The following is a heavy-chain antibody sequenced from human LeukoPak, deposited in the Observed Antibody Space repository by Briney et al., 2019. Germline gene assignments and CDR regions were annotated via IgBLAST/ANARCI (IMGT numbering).Heavy chain of an antibody. Sequence: GGSLRLSCAASGFTFSSYSMNWVRQAPGKGLEWVSSISSSSSYIYYADSVKGRFTISRDNAKNTLYLQMNSLRAEDTAVYYCATIGPATVVTRAFDIWGQGTMVTVSS. CDR1: GFTFSSYS. V-gene: IGHV3-21*04. J-gene: IGHJ3*02. CDR3: ATIGPATVVTRAFDI. D-gene: IGHD4-23*01. CDR2: ISSSSSYI.